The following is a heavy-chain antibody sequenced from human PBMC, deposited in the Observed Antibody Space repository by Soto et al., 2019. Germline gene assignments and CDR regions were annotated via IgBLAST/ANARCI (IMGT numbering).Heavy chain of an antibody. CDR2: IYHSGST. CDR1: GGSISSSNW. J-gene: IGHJ5*02. D-gene: IGHD3-3*01. V-gene: IGHV4-4*02. CDR3: ACHPEYYDFWSGYVWFDP. Sequence: QVQLQESGPGLVKPSGTLSLTCAVSGGSISSSNWWSWVRQPPGKGLEWIGEIYHSGSTNYNPSLKSRVTISVDKSKNQFSLKLSSVTAADTAVYYCACHPEYYDFWSGYVWFDPWGQGTLVTVSS.